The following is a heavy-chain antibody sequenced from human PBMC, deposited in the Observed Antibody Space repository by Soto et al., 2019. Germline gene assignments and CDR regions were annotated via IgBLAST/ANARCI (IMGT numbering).Heavy chain of an antibody. Sequence: SETLSLTCTVSGGSISSSSYYWGWIRQPPGKGLEWIGSIYYSGSTYYNPSLKSRVTISVDTSKNQFSLKLSSVTAADTALYYCAMPSEFLGAQRAYYYYYGMDVWGQGTTVTVPS. J-gene: IGHJ6*02. CDR1: GGSISSSSYY. D-gene: IGHD3-10*01. CDR3: AMPSEFLGAQRAYYYYYGMDV. V-gene: IGHV4-39*01. CDR2: IYYSGST.